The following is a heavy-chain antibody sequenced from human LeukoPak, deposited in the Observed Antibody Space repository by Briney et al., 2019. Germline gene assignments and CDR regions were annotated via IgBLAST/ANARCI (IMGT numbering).Heavy chain of an antibody. D-gene: IGHD2-2*01. V-gene: IGHV4-59*01. Sequence: SDTTSLTCTVSGGSISSYDWSWIRQPPGKGLEWIGYIYYSGSTNYNPSLKSRVTISVDTSKNQFSLKLSSVTAADTAVYYCASVVPAAMFFDYWGQGTLVTVSS. CDR2: IYYSGST. CDR1: GGSISSYD. CDR3: ASVVPAAMFFDY. J-gene: IGHJ4*02.